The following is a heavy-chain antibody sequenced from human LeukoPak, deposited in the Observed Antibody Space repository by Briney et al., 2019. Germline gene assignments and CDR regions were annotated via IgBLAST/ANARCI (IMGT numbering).Heavy chain of an antibody. CDR2: ISYDGSNK. Sequence: PGGSLRLSCAASGFTFSSFWMHWVRQAPGKRLEWVAVISYDGSNKYYADSVKGRFTISRDNSKNTLYLQMNSLRAEDTAVYYWARDGYSSGWGTLGYWGQGTLVTVSS. CDR1: GFTFSSFW. CDR3: ARDGYSSGWGTLGY. D-gene: IGHD6-19*01. J-gene: IGHJ4*02. V-gene: IGHV3-30-3*01.